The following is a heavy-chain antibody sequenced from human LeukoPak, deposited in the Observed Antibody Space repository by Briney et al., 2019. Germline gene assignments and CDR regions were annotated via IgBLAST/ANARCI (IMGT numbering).Heavy chain of an antibody. D-gene: IGHD2-21*02. CDR3: ARAGAYCGGDCYSIRVGAAKDAFDI. CDR1: GFTFSSYS. Sequence: GGSLRLSCAASGFTFSSYSMNWVRQAPGKGLEWVSYISSSSSTIYYADSVKGRFTISRDNAKNSLYLQMNSLRAEDTAVYYCARAGAYCGGDCYSIRVGAAKDAFDIWGQGTMVTVSS. CDR2: ISSSSSTI. V-gene: IGHV3-48*04. J-gene: IGHJ3*02.